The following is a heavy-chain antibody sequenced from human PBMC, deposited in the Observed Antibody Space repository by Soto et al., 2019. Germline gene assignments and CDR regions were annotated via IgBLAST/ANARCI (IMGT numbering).Heavy chain of an antibody. Sequence: ASVKVACKASGYTFTIYGISWVLQAPGQGLEWMGWISTYNGSTEYAQKLQGRVTMTTDTSTSTAYMELRSLRSDDTAVFYCAREMVRGVGSDYWGQGTLVTVSS. J-gene: IGHJ4*02. D-gene: IGHD3-10*01. CDR2: ISTYNGST. V-gene: IGHV1-18*01. CDR1: GYTFTIYG. CDR3: AREMVRGVGSDY.